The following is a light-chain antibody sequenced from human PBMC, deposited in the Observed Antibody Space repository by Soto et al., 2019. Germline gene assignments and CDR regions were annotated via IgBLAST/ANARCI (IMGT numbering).Light chain of an antibody. CDR1: QSISTY. CDR3: QQYSKWPIT. Sequence: EILLTQSPVTLSLSPGKRATLSCRASQSISTYLAWYQVKPGQAPRLLIYDASSRATGVPARFSGSGSGTDFSLTISSLEPEDVAVYYCQQYSKWPITFGQGTRLEIK. CDR2: DAS. V-gene: IGKV3-11*01. J-gene: IGKJ5*01.